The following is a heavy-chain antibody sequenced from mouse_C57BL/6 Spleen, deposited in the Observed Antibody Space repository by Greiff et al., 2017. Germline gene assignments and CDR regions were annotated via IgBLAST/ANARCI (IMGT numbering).Heavy chain of an antibody. J-gene: IGHJ2*01. CDR3: ARSRDYGPVFDY. D-gene: IGHD2-4*01. V-gene: IGHV1-54*01. CDR1: GYAFTNYL. CDR2: INPGSGGT. Sequence: QVQLQQSGAELVRPGTSVKVSCKASGYAFTNYLIEWVKQRPGQGLEWIGVINPGSGGTNYNEKFKGKATLTADKSSSTAYMQLSSLTSEDSAVYFCARSRDYGPVFDYWGQGTTLTVSS.